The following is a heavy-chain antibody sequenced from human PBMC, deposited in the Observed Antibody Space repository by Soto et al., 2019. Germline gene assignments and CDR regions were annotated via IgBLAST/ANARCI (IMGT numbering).Heavy chain of an antibody. Sequence: QVQLVESGGGVVQPGRSLRLSCAASGFTFSSYGMHWVRQAPGKGLEWVAVISYDGSNKYYADSVKGRFTISRDNSKNTLYLQMNNLRAEDTAVYYCAKDRSGYFFDYWGQGTLVTVSS. CDR1: GFTFSSYG. J-gene: IGHJ4*02. D-gene: IGHD3-22*01. CDR2: ISYDGSNK. CDR3: AKDRSGYFFDY. V-gene: IGHV3-30*18.